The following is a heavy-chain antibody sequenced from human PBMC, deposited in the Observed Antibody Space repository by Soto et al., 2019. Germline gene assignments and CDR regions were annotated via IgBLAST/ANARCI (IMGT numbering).Heavy chain of an antibody. J-gene: IGHJ4*02. CDR1: GFTFSSYA. CDR2: ISYDGSNK. V-gene: IGHV3-30-3*01. D-gene: IGHD3-9*01. Sequence: QVQLVESGGGVVQPGRSLRLSCAASGFTFSSYAMHWVRQAPGKGLEWVAVISYDGSNKYYADSVKGRFTISRDNSKNTLYLQMNSLRAEDTAVYYCARSFDWFSDMGYFDYWGQGTLVTVSS. CDR3: ARSFDWFSDMGYFDY.